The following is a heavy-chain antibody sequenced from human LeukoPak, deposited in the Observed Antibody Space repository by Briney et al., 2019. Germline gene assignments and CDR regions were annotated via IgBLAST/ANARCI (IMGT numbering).Heavy chain of an antibody. CDR1: GGSISSSNW. Sequence: SETLSLTCAVSGGSISSSNWWSWVRQPPGKGLEWIGEIYHSGSTNYNPSLKSRVTISVDKSKNQFSLKLSSVTAADTAVYYCARGISGSYFYYYYMDVWGKGTTVTVSS. CDR2: IYHSGST. D-gene: IGHD1-26*01. V-gene: IGHV4-4*02. CDR3: ARGISGSYFYYYYMDV. J-gene: IGHJ6*03.